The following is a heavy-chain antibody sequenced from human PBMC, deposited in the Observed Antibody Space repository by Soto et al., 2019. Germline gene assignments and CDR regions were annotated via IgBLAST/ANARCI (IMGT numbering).Heavy chain of an antibody. CDR1: GFTFSSYS. V-gene: IGHV3-21*01. CDR2: ISSSSSYI. Sequence: EVQLVESGGGVVKPGGSLRLSCAASGFTFSSYSMNWVRQAPGKGLEWVSSISSSSSYIYYADSVKGRFTISRDNAKNSLYLQMNSLRAEDTAVYYCARDWGYYYYYGMDVWGQGTTVTVSS. CDR3: ARDWGYYYYYGMDV. D-gene: IGHD3-16*01. J-gene: IGHJ6*02.